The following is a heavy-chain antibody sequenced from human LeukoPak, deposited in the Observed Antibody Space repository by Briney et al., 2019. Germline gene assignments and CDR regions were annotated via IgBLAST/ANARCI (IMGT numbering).Heavy chain of an antibody. D-gene: IGHD6-13*01. CDR2: MNPNSANT. Sequence: ASVKVSCKASGYTFTSYDINWVRQATGQGLEWMGWMNPNSANTGYAQKFQGRVTMTRNTSISTAYMELSSLRSEDTAVYYCASGSRDSSSLGYWGQGTLVTVSS. V-gene: IGHV1-8*01. CDR1: GYTFTSYD. J-gene: IGHJ4*02. CDR3: ASGSRDSSSLGY.